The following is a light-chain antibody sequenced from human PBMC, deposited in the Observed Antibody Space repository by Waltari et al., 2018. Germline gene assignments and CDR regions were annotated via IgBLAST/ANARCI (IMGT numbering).Light chain of an antibody. CDR3: QQYNHYSWT. CDR1: QSVRTF. V-gene: IGKV1-5*03. CDR2: RAS. J-gene: IGKJ1*01. Sequence: DIQMTQSPSTLSASVGDRVTITCRASQSVRTFLAWYQQKPGKAPKLLFYRASTLESGVPSRFAGSGSETEFTLTISGLQPDDFATYYCQQYNHYSWTFGQGTEVDIK.